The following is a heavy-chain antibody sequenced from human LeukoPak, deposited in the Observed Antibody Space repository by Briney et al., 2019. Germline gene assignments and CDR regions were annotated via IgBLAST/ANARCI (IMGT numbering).Heavy chain of an antibody. CDR3: ARERYYYGSGSYSPYPGGYYYMDV. V-gene: IGHV3-48*03. CDR1: GFTFSSYE. Sequence: GGSLRLSCAASGFTFSSYEMNWVRQAPGKGLEWVSYISSSGSTIYYADSVKGRFTISRDNAKNSLYLQMNSLRAEDTALYYCARERYYYGSGSYSPYPGGYYYMDVWGKGTTVTVSS. J-gene: IGHJ6*03. D-gene: IGHD3-10*01. CDR2: ISSSGSTI.